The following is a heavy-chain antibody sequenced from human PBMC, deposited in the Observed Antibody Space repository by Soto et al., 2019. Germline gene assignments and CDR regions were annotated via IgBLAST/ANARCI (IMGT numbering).Heavy chain of an antibody. CDR1: GGSISSYY. D-gene: IGHD2-15*01. CDR3: ARSDVVVVAADYYYYYMDV. Sequence: SETLSLTCTVSGGSISSYYWSWIRQPPGKGLEWIGCIYYSGSTNYNPSLKSRVTISVDTSKNQFSLKLSSVTAADTAVYYCARSDVVVVAADYYYYYMDVWGKGTTVTVSS. J-gene: IGHJ6*03. CDR2: IYYSGST. V-gene: IGHV4-59*08.